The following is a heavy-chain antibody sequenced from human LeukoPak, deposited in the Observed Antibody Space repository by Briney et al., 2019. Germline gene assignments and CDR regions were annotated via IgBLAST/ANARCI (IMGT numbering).Heavy chain of an antibody. V-gene: IGHV3-23*01. CDR1: GFTFSTYG. D-gene: IGHD3-16*01. CDR3: AKDLGSRWYFDL. CDR2: ISVRGGST. Sequence: GGSLRFSCGASGFTFSTYGMSGGRQAPGKGLDWVSAISVRGGSTDYADSVKGRFTISTDNSKNTLYLQMTSMTAEDTAVYYCAKDLGSRWYFDLWGRGTLVTVSS. J-gene: IGHJ2*01.